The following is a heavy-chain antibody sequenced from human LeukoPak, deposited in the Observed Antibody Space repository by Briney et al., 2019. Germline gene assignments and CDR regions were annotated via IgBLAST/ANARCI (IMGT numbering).Heavy chain of an antibody. J-gene: IGHJ6*04. V-gene: IGHV1-18*01. D-gene: IGHD2/OR15-2a*01. CDR3: AREGLSYGMDV. Sequence: ASVKVSCKASGYTSTSYGISWVRQAPGQAIEWMGWISAYNGNTNYAQKVQGRVTMTTDTSTSTAYMELRSLRSDDTAAYYCAREGLSYGMDVWGKGTTVNVSS. CDR2: ISAYNGNT. CDR1: GYTSTSYG.